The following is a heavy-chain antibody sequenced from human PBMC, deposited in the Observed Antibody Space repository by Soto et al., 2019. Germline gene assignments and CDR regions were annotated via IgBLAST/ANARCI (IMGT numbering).Heavy chain of an antibody. Sequence: SLKISCTASGFTFGDYAMSWFRQAPGKGLEWVGFIRSKAYGGTTEYAASVKGRFTISRDDSKSIAYLQMNSLKTEDTAVYYCTRPTHSSSWIYGMDVWGQGTTVTVSS. D-gene: IGHD6-13*01. J-gene: IGHJ6*02. CDR3: TRPTHSSSWIYGMDV. V-gene: IGHV3-49*03. CDR1: GFTFGDYA. CDR2: IRSKAYGGTT.